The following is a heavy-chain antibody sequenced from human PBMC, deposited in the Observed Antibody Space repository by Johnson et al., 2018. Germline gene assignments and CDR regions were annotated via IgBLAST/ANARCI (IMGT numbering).Heavy chain of an antibody. CDR2: MSGGGAST. CDR3: AKDPYYYDGSAYSTSYYYYYMDV. D-gene: IGHD3-22*01. J-gene: IGHJ6*03. CDR1: GFXFSSYA. Sequence: VQSGGSLRLXCAASGFXFSSYAMACVRQAPGKGLEWVSAMSGGGASTYYADSVKGRFTMPRDNSKNTLFLQMNSLRAEDTAMYYCAKDPYYYDGSAYSTSYYYYYMDVWGKGTTVTVSS. V-gene: IGHV3-23*01.